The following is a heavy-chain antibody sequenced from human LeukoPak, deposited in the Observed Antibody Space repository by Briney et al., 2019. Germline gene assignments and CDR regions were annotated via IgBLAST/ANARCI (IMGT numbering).Heavy chain of an antibody. CDR2: ISSSSSYI. D-gene: IGHD3-16*02. CDR3: ARDRNYDYIWGSYRPDYFDY. Sequence: PGGSLRLYCAASGFTFSSYTMNWVRQAPGKGLEWVSSISSSSSYIYYADSVKGRFTISRDNAKNSLYLQMNSLRAEDTAVYYCARDRNYDYIWGSYRPDYFDYWGQGTLVTVSS. V-gene: IGHV3-21*01. CDR1: GFTFSSYT. J-gene: IGHJ4*02.